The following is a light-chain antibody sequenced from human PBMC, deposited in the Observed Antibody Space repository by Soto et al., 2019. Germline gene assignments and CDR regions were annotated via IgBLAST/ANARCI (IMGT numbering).Light chain of an antibody. Sequence: DIQMTQSPSSLSASVGDSVTITCRASQNIVNYLNWYQRKPGKAPRLLIYATSSWQSGVPSRFSGSGSGSEFTLTITTLQPEDFGTFYCQQSYSGPLTFGGGTKVEIK. CDR3: QQSYSGPLT. CDR2: ATS. V-gene: IGKV1-39*01. CDR1: QNIVNY. J-gene: IGKJ4*01.